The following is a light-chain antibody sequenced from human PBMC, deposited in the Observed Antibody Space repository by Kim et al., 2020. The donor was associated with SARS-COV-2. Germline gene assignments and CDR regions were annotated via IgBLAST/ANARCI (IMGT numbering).Light chain of an antibody. Sequence: LGQTCRNTCQGGSLRSYLASWYQRKPGQAPGLVIYGKNNRPSGIPDRFSGSSAGNTASLTITGAQAGDEADYYCNSRDSSGNHLYVFGNGTKVTVL. V-gene: IGLV3-19*01. J-gene: IGLJ1*01. CDR3: NSRDSSGNHLYV. CDR1: SLRSYL. CDR2: GKN.